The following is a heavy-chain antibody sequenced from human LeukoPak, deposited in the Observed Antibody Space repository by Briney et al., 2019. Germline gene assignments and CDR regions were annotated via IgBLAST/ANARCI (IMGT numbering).Heavy chain of an antibody. D-gene: IGHD3-10*01. CDR3: ARAVPDSITGNYFDY. Sequence: GGSLRLSCAASGFTVSSNYMSWVRQAPGKGLEWVAVISYDGSNKYNADSVKGRFTISRDNSKNTLHLQMNSLRVEDTAVYYCARAVPDSITGNYFDYWGQGTLVTVSS. V-gene: IGHV3-30-3*01. CDR1: GFTVSSNY. CDR2: ISYDGSNK. J-gene: IGHJ4*02.